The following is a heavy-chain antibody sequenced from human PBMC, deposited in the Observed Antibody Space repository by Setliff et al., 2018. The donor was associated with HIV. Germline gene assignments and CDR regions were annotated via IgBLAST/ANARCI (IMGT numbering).Heavy chain of an antibody. CDR2: INSDGSSI. Sequence: GGSLRLSCAASGFIFSNYWMHWVRQAPGKGLVWVSRINSDGSSISYADSVKGRFTISRDNAKNTLYLQMNSPRGEDTAVYYCARHSDWYGNDAFDIWGQGTRVTVSS. CDR3: ARHSDWYGNDAFDI. CDR1: GFIFSNYW. D-gene: IGHD6-19*01. V-gene: IGHV3-74*01. J-gene: IGHJ3*02.